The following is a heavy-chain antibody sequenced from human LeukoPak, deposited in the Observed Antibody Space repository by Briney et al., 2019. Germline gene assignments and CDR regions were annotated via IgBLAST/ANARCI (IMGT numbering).Heavy chain of an antibody. CDR1: GYSFTSYW. J-gene: IGHJ6*04. CDR3: ARQPTDIVVVPAAISGIDYYGMDV. V-gene: IGHV5-10-1*01. CDR2: IDPSDSYT. D-gene: IGHD2-2*02. Sequence: GKSLRISCKGSGYSFTSYWISWVRQMPGKGLEWMGRIDPSDSYTNYSPSFQGHVTISADKSISTAYLQWSSLKASDTAMYYCARQPTDIVVVPAAISGIDYYGMDVWGKGTTVTVSS.